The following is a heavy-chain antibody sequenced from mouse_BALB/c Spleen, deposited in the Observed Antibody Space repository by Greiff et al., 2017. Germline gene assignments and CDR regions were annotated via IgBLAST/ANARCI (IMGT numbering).Heavy chain of an antibody. CDR2: INPGSGGT. Sequence: QVQLQQSGAELVRPGTSVKVSCKASGYAFTNYLIEWVKQRPGQGLEWIGVINPGSGGTSYNEKFKGKATLTADKSSSTAYMQLSSLTSDDSAVYFCARYYYGNAMDYWGQGTSVTVSS. V-gene: IGHV1-54*01. D-gene: IGHD1-1*02. CDR1: GYAFTNYL. CDR3: ARYYYGNAMDY. J-gene: IGHJ4*01.